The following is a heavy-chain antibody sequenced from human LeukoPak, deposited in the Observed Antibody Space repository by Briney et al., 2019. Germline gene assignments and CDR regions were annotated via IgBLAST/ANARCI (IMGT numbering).Heavy chain of an antibody. CDR1: GFTFRNYA. CDR2: ISSSSSYI. D-gene: IGHD2-21*02. Sequence: GGSLRLSCAASGFTFRNYAMSWVRQAPGKGLEWVSSISSSSSYIYHADSVKGRFTISRDNAKNSLYLQMNSLRAEDTAVYYCARGLHIVVVTAVFDYWGQGTLVTVSS. CDR3: ARGLHIVVVTAVFDY. J-gene: IGHJ4*02. V-gene: IGHV3-21*01.